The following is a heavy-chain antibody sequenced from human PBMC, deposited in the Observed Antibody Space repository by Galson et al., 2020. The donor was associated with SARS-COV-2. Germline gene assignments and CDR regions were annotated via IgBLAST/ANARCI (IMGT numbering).Heavy chain of an antibody. J-gene: IGHJ6*03. CDR2: TYYRSKRDK. Sequence: SQTLSLTCAISGDRVSSNSAAWNWIRQSPSRGPERRGRTYYRSKRDKEYAVTVKSRITLNPDTPKNQFSLQLNSVTPEDTAVYYCVRGRRDGYYYYYYYMDVWGKGTTVTVSS. CDR1: GDRVSSNSAA. D-gene: IGHD2-2*03. CDR3: VRGRRDGYYYYYYYMDV. V-gene: IGHV6-1*01.